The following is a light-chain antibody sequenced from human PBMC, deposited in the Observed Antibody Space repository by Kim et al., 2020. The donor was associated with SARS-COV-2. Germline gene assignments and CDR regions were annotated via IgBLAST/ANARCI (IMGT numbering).Light chain of an antibody. V-gene: IGKV3-15*01. CDR3: QHYNNWPET. CDR2: AAS. Sequence: VSPGETAPLSCSDRQTVFDNLAWFQQKPGQAPRLLIYAASTSAPGMPARFSGSGSGTEFNLTISGLQSEDFAIYYCQHYNNWPETFGQGTRVDIK. J-gene: IGKJ1*01. CDR1: QTVFDN.